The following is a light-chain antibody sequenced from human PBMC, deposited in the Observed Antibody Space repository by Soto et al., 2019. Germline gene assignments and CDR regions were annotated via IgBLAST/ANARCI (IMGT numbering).Light chain of an antibody. V-gene: IGKV1-5*01. CDR2: AAS. CDR3: QQYYSYPLT. Sequence: DIQMTQSPSTLSASVGDRVSLTCRASQSISSWLAWYQQKPGKTPKLLIYAASTLQSGVPSRFSGSGSGTDFTLTISCLQSEDFATYYCQQYYSYPLTFGGGTKVDIK. CDR1: QSISSW. J-gene: IGKJ4*01.